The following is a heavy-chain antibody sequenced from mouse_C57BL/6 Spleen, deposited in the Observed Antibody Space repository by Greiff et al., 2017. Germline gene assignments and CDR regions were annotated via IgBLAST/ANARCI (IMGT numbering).Heavy chain of an antibody. J-gene: IGHJ1*03. CDR3: TPYYYGSSHWYFDV. CDR2: IDPEDGDP. V-gene: IGHV14-1*01. D-gene: IGHD1-1*01. Sequence: EVKLLESGAELVRPGASVKLSCTASGFNIKDYYMHWVKQRPEQGLEWIGRIDPEDGDPEYAPKFQGKATMTADTSSNTAYLQLSSLTSEDTAVYYCTPYYYGSSHWYFDVWGTGTTVTVSS. CDR1: GFNIKDYY.